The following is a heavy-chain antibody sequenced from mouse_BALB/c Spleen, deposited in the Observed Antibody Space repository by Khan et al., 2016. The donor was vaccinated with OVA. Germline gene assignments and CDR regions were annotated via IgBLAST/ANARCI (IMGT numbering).Heavy chain of an antibody. D-gene: IGHD1-1*01. CDR2: ISYSGVT. V-gene: IGHV3-2*02. Sequence: EVQLQESGPGLVKPSQSLSLTCTVTGYSITSGYAWYWIRQFPGNKLEWMGYISYSGVTSYTPSLNSRISITRDTSKNQFFLQLNSVTTEDTATYYCARGNYYGYYFDYWGQGITLTVSS. CDR3: ARGNYYGYYFDY. CDR1: GYSITSGYA. J-gene: IGHJ2*01.